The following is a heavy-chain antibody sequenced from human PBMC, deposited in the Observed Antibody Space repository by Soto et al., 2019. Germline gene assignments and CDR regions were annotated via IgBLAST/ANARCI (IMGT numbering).Heavy chain of an antibody. J-gene: IGHJ3*02. V-gene: IGHV4-59*08. CDR1: GGSISRYY. D-gene: IGHD3-10*01. CDR2: IYYSGST. Sequence: QVQLQESGPGLVKPSETLSLTCTVSGGSISRYYWSWIRQPPGKGLEWIGDIYYSGSTNYNPSLNSSVTISVDTSKNQFSLKLSSATAADTAVYFCARRYGLSAFDIWGQGTMVTVSS. CDR3: ARRYGLSAFDI.